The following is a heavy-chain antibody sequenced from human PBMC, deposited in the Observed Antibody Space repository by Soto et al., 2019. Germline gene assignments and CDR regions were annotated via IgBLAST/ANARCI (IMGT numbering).Heavy chain of an antibody. CDR3: ATASAGYSYGYYYGMDV. J-gene: IGHJ6*02. Sequence: GASLKSSCNGSGFSFSSYWLAWVRQMPGKGLEWMGIIYPGYSDTRYSPSSQAPVTISADKSISTAYLQWSSLKASDTAMYYCATASAGYSYGYYYGMDVWGQGTTATVS. D-gene: IGHD5-18*01. CDR1: GFSFSSYW. CDR2: IYPGYSDT. V-gene: IGHV5-51*01.